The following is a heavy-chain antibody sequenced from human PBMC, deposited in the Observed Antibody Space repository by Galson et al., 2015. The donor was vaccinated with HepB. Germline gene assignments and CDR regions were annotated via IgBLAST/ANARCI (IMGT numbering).Heavy chain of an antibody. D-gene: IGHD3-10*01. V-gene: IGHV3-30*04. CDR1: GFTFSSYA. CDR2: ISYDGSNK. J-gene: IGHJ4*02. Sequence: SLRLSCAASGFTFSSYAMHWVRQAPGKGLEWVAVISYDGSNKYYADSVKGRFTISRDNSKNTLYLQMNSLRAEDTAVYYCARDLMVRGVNSVYWGQGARVTAYS. CDR3: ARDLMVRGVNSVY.